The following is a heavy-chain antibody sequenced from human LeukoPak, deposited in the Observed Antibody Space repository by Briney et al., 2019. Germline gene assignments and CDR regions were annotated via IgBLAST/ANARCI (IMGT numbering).Heavy chain of an antibody. CDR2: NYPGDSDT. J-gene: IGHJ3*02. V-gene: IGHV5-51*01. CDR3: ARPRLKGGSWDSFDI. D-gene: IGHD6-13*01. CDR1: GYTFTSYW. Sequence: GASRKISFKGSGYTFTSYWIGWGRRMPGKGREWMGINYPGDSDTRNCPSFQGQVTISAYKSITTAYLQWSSLKASDNAMYYCARPRLKGGSWDSFDIWGQGTMVTVSS.